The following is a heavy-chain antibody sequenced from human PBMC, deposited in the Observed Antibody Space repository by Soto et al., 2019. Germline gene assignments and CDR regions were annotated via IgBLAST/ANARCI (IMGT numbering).Heavy chain of an antibody. CDR3: ATEEFEAGRGHFGY. D-gene: IGHD6-13*01. V-gene: IGHV3-30-3*01. J-gene: IGHJ4*02. Sequence: QVQVVESGGGVVQPGGSLRLSCAASGFTFSTSAMHWVRQAPGKGLEWLAMIAYGGNKKYSADSMKGRFTISRAISESTLYLQMNSLRTEDTAVYYCATEEFEAGRGHFGYWGQGTLVSVSS. CDR1: GFTFSTSA. CDR2: IAYGGNKK.